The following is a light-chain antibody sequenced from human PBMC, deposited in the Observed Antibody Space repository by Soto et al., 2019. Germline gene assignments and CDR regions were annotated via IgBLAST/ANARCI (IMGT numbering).Light chain of an antibody. J-gene: IGLJ3*02. V-gene: IGLV3-21*02. Sequence: SYELTQPPSVSVAPGQTARITCGGNKIGTKSVHWYQQKPGQAPVLVVFDDSDRPSGIPERFSGSNSGNTATLTISGTQAMDEADYYCQAWDSSTLLVFGGGTKLTVL. CDR1: KIGTKS. CDR2: DDS. CDR3: QAWDSSTLLV.